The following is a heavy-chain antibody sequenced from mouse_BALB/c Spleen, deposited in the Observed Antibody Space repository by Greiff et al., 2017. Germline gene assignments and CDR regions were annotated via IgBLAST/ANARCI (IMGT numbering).Heavy chain of an antibody. D-gene: IGHD2-4*01. CDR3: TRMITTGYAMDY. Sequence: QVQLQQSGAELVKPGASVQLSCKASGYTFTSYYMYWVKQRPGQGLEWIGEINPSNGGTNFNEKFKSKATLTVDKSSSTAYMQLSSLTSEDSAVYYGTRMITTGYAMDYWGQGTSVTVAS. J-gene: IGHJ4*01. CDR1: GYTFTSYY. CDR2: INPSNGGT. V-gene: IGHV1S81*02.